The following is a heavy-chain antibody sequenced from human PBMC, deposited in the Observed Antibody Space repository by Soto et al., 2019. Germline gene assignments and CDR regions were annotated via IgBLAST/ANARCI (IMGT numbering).Heavy chain of an antibody. CDR2: INHSGST. CDR1: GGSFSGYY. J-gene: IGHJ6*03. D-gene: IGHD5-12*01. Sequence: SETLSLTCAVYGGSFSGYYWSWIRQPPGKGLEWIGEINHSGSTNYNPSLKSRVTISVDTSKNQFSLKLSSVTAADTAVYYCARVWGREWLRGKPMDVWGKGTTVTAP. V-gene: IGHV4-34*01. CDR3: ARVWGREWLRGKPMDV.